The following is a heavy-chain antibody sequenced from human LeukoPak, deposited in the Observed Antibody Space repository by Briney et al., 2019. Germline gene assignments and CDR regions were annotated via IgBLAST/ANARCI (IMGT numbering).Heavy chain of an antibody. J-gene: IGHJ5*02. CDR3: AREILLWFGDLTPQDWFDP. D-gene: IGHD3-10*01. CDR2: ISYDGSNK. CDR1: GFTFSSYA. V-gene: IGHV3-30*04. Sequence: GGSLRLSCAASGFTFSSYAMHWVRQAPGKGLEWVAVISYDGSNKYYADSAKGRFTISRDNSKNTLYLQMNSLRAEDTAVYYCAREILLWFGDLTPQDWFDPWGQGTLVTVSS.